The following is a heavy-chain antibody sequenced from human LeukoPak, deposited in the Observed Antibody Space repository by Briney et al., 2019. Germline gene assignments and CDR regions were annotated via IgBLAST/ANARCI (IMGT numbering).Heavy chain of an antibody. CDR2: ISYDGSNK. V-gene: IGHV3-30-3*01. CDR3: AREIVAVAGEYYYYYGMDV. D-gene: IGHD6-19*01. Sequence: PGGSLRLSCAASGFTFSSYAMHWVRQAPGKGLEWVAVISYDGSNKYYADSVKGRFTISRDNSKNTLYLQMNSLRAEDTAVYYCAREIVAVAGEYYYYYGMDVWGQGTTVTVSS. J-gene: IGHJ6*02. CDR1: GFTFSSYA.